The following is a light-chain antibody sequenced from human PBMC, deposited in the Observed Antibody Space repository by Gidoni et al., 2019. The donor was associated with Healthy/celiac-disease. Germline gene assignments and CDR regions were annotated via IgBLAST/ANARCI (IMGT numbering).Light chain of an antibody. CDR1: QSVLYSSNNKNY. V-gene: IGKV4-1*01. CDR2: WAS. J-gene: IGKJ2*01. Sequence: IVVPQSPDTLGGSLGERANINCKSSQSVLYSSNNKNYLAWYQQKPGQPPKLLIYWASTRESGVPDRFSGSGSGTDFTLTISSLQAEDVAVYYCQQYYSTLRTFGQGTKLEIK. CDR3: QQYYSTLRT.